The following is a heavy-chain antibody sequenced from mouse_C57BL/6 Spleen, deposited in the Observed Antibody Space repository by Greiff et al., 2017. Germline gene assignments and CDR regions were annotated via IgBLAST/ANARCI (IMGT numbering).Heavy chain of an antibody. CDR1: GYTFTSYW. Sequence: QVQLQQPGAELVKPGASVKLSCKASGYTFTSYWMQWVKQRPGQGLEWIGEIDPSDSYTNYNHKFKGKDTLTVDTSSSTAYMQLSSLTSEDSAVYYCAGVYGYDRGTFSWGQGTTLTVSS. D-gene: IGHD2-2*01. V-gene: IGHV1-50*01. J-gene: IGHJ2*01. CDR3: AGVYGYDRGTFS. CDR2: IDPSDSYT.